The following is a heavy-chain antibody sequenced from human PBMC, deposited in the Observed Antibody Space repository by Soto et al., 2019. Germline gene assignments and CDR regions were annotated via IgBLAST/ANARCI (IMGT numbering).Heavy chain of an antibody. CDR2: ISTYSGDT. V-gene: IGHV1-18*01. CDR1: GYTFFTYD. CDR3: ARHHGPTTSEKWFDP. J-gene: IGHJ5*02. Sequence: QVPLVQSGVEVKTPGASVKVSCQASGYTFFTYDISWVRQAPGPGLEWRGWISTYSGDTKYAQKFQGRVTMTTDTSTTTAYLELRSLRSDDTAVYYCARHHGPTTSEKWFDPWGQGTLVTVSS. D-gene: IGHD5-12*01.